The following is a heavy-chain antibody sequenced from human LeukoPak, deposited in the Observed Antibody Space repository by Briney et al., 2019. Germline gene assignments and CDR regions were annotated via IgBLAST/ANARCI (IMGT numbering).Heavy chain of an antibody. Sequence: SETLSLTCAVYGGSFSGYYWSWIRQPPGKGLEWIGEIYXSGSTNYNPSLTSRVAISVDTSKNQFSLKLSSVTAADTAVYYCARGTWLVVSAXXXXXNWFDPWGQGTLVTVSS. CDR3: ARGTWLVVSAXXXXXNWFDP. V-gene: IGHV4-34*01. CDR2: IYXSGST. J-gene: IGHJ5*02. CDR1: GGSFSGYY. D-gene: IGHD2-15*01.